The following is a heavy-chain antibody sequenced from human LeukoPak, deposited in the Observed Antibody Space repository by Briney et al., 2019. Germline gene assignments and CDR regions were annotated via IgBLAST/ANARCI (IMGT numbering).Heavy chain of an antibody. V-gene: IGHV4-30-4*08. D-gene: IGHD7-27*01. Sequence: SQTLSLTCTVSGGSLSSGDYYWNWIRQPPGKGLEWIGYIYYSGSTYYNPSLKSRVTISVDTSKNQFSLKLSSVTAADTAVYYCARVQLGMDAFDIWGQGTMVTVSS. CDR2: IYYSGST. J-gene: IGHJ3*02. CDR3: ARVQLGMDAFDI. CDR1: GGSLSSGDYY.